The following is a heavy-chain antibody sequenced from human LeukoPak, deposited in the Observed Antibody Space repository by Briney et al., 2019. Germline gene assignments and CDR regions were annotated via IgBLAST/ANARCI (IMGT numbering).Heavy chain of an antibody. CDR1: GYTFTTYY. D-gene: IGHD1-26*01. V-gene: IGHV1-46*01. CDR3: ARDWELGY. CDR2: ITPSGGSI. J-gene: IGHJ4*02. Sequence: GASVKVSCKASGYTFTTYYMHWMRQAPGQGLEWMGVITPSGGSITSAQKFRDRVTMTRDTSTSTVYMELSSLTSDDTAVYYCARDWELGYWGQGTLVTVSS.